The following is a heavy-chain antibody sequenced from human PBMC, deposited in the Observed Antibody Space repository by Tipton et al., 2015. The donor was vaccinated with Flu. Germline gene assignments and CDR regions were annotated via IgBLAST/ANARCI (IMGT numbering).Heavy chain of an antibody. CDR1: GGSISSYY. V-gene: IGHV4-4*07. Sequence: TLSLTCTVSGGSISSYYWSWIRQPAGKGLEWIGRIYTSGSTNYNPSLKSRYTMSVDTSKNQFSLKLSSVTAADTAVYYCARGIAAAGKVDYYYYYYMDVWGKGTTVTVSS. D-gene: IGHD6-13*01. CDR2: IYTSGST. J-gene: IGHJ6*03. CDR3: ARGIAAAGKVDYYYYYYMDV.